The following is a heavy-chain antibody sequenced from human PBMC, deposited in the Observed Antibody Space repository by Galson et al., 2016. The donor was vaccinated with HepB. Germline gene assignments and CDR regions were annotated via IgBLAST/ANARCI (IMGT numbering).Heavy chain of an antibody. CDR1: GGSISSGGFS. J-gene: IGHJ4*02. CDR2: IHHSEDT. V-gene: IGHV4-30-2*01. CDR3: ARGGIRAMV. D-gene: IGHD2-8*01. Sequence: TLSLTCAVSGGSISSGGFSWNWIRQPPGKGLEWIRHIHHSEDTSYTPSLNSRVTISLDRSENQFSLKLTSVTAADTAVYFCARGGIRAMVWGQGILVIVSS.